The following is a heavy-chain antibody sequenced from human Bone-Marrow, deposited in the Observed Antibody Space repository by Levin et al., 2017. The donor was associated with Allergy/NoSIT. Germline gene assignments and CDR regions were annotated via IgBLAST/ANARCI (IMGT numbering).Heavy chain of an antibody. J-gene: IGHJ6*02. CDR3: ARDLLPENWNNHYYGLDV. CDR2: ISNDGSYR. Sequence: GSLRLSCAASGFTFSAYSMSWVRLVPGKGLEWVSYISNDGSYRNYADSVRGRFTISRDNAKNSLFLQMNSLRAEDTAVYYCARDLLPENWNNHYYGLDVWGLGTTVTVSS. CDR1: GFTFSAYS. D-gene: IGHD1/OR15-1a*01. V-gene: IGHV3-21*01.